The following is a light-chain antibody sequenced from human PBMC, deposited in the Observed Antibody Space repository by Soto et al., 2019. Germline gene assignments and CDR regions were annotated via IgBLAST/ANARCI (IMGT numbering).Light chain of an antibody. CDR1: QSVSSNY. CDR3: QQYDTVPLT. V-gene: IGKV3-20*01. J-gene: IGKJ4*02. Sequence: EVVLTQSPGTLSLSPGERATLSCRASQSVSSNYLAWYQQKPGRAPRLLIFGAFFRATGIPDRFSGSAFGTDFTLTISGLEPEDFAVYYCQQYDTVPLTFGGGTRVEI. CDR2: GAF.